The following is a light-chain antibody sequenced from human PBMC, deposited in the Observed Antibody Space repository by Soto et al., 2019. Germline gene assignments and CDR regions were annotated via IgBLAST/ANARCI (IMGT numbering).Light chain of an antibody. J-gene: IGLJ2*01. CDR2: SVS. Sequence: QSALTQPASVSGSPGQSVTISCTGTRNDVGGYNSVSWYQQHPGKAPKLMIYSVSNRPSGVSNRFSGSKSGNTASLTISGLQAEDEADYYCSSYTSTSPVLFGGGTQLTVL. CDR3: SSYTSTSPVL. CDR1: RNDVGGYNS. V-gene: IGLV2-14*01.